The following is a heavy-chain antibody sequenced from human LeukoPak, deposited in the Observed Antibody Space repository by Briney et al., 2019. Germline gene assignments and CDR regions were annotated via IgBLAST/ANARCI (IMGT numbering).Heavy chain of an antibody. CDR1: GFTFRSHA. V-gene: IGHV3-30-3*01. CDR2: ISYDGSNK. Sequence: GRSETLSCAGSGFTFRSHAMHWARHAPGKGLEWVAVISYDGSNKDWADSVKGRFIITRDNSRNTLFLQMKSLRDEDAAVYYCARGIFNGFDIWGQGTMVTVSS. CDR3: ARGIFNGFDI. J-gene: IGHJ3*02.